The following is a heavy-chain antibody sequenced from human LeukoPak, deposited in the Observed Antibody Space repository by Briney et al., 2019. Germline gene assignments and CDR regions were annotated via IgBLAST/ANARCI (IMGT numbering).Heavy chain of an antibody. V-gene: IGHV3-64*01. J-gene: IGHJ3*02. D-gene: IGHD3-22*01. Sequence: GGSLRLSCAASGFTFSSDAMHWVRQAPGKGLEYVSAICSNGGSTYYANSVKGRFTISRDNSKNTLYLQMGSLRAEDMAVYYCARERWGYYDSSGYEDAFDIWGQGTMVTVSS. CDR3: ARERWGYYDSSGYEDAFDI. CDR1: GFTFSSDA. CDR2: ICSNGGST.